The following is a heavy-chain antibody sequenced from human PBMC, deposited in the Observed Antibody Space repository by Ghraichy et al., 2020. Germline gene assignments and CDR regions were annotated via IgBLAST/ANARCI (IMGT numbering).Heavy chain of an antibody. Sequence: GGSLRLSCAASGFTFSSYGMHWVRQAPGKGLEWVAVIWYDGSNKYYADSVKGRFTISRDNSKNTLYLQMNSLRAEDTAVYYCAREIVVVVAATRHHILDYWGQGTLVTVSS. CDR3: AREIVVVVAATRHHILDY. D-gene: IGHD2-15*01. J-gene: IGHJ4*02. CDR1: GFTFSSYG. CDR2: IWYDGSNK. V-gene: IGHV3-33*01.